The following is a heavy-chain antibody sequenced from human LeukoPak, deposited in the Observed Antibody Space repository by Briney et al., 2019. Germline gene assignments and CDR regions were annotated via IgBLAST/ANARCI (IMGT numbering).Heavy chain of an antibody. V-gene: IGHV1-69*13. CDR2: IIPIFGTA. Sequence: SVKVSCKASGGTFSSYAISWVRQAPGQGLEWMGGIIPIFGTANYAQKFQGRVTITADESTSTAYMELSSLRSEDTAVYYCATDQATFYGDYVHLDYTYSYGPDVWGQGTTVTVSS. CDR1: GGTFSSYA. J-gene: IGHJ6*02. D-gene: IGHD4-17*01. CDR3: ATDQATFYGDYVHLDYTYSYGPDV.